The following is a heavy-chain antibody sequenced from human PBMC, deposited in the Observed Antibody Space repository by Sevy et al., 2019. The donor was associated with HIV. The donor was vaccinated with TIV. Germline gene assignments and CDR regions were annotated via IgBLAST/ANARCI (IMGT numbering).Heavy chain of an antibody. CDR3: ARDWSSTRCLWGMDV. Sequence: GGSLRLSCAASGFTFSRYWMSWVRQAPGKGLEWVANIKVDGSEKYYVDSVKGRFTISRYNAKNSLYLQMNSLRAEDTGVDYCARDWSSTRCLWGMDVWGQGTTVTVSS. CDR2: IKVDGSEK. D-gene: IGHD2-2*01. CDR1: GFTFSRYW. V-gene: IGHV3-7*03. J-gene: IGHJ6*02.